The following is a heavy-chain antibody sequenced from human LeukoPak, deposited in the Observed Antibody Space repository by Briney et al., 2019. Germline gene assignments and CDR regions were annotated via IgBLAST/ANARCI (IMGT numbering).Heavy chain of an antibody. D-gene: IGHD1-14*01. CDR1: GASIASHSW. CDR2: VYHSGGA. J-gene: IGHJ4*01. Sequence: SETLSLTCAVSGASIASHSWWSWVRQPPGKGLEWIGEVYHSGGANYKPSLKSRVAISVDTSRNHFSLKLTSVTAADTAVYFCAYNRNFALDNWGQGTLVTVSS. CDR3: AYNRNFALDN. V-gene: IGHV4/OR15-8*01.